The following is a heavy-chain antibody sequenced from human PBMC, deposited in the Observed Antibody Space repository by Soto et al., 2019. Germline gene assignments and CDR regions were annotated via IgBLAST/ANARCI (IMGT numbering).Heavy chain of an antibody. D-gene: IGHD3-16*01. CDR3: ARHGHWAPFDD. CDR2: IYFYDNT. Sequence: PSETLSLTCSVSGGSISSGSYYWAWIRQPPGEGLEWIGNIYFYDNTYYNSFLKSRVIISVDTSKNQFSLRLSSVTAADTAVYYCARHGHWAPFDDWGQGTLVTVSS. J-gene: IGHJ4*02. CDR1: GGSISSGSYY. V-gene: IGHV4-39*01.